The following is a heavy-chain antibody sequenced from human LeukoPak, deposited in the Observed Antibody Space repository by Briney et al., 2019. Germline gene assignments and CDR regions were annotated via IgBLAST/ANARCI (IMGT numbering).Heavy chain of an antibody. J-gene: IGHJ4*02. CDR3: ARDGPYNYYDSSGYYSSLDY. Sequence: SVNVSCKASGCTFSSYAISWVRQAPGQGLEWMGGVIPIFGTANYAQKFQGRVTITADESTSTAYMELSSLRSEDTAVYYCARDGPYNYYDSSGYYSSLDYWGQGTLVTVSS. CDR1: GCTFSSYA. CDR2: VIPIFGTA. D-gene: IGHD3-22*01. V-gene: IGHV1-69*01.